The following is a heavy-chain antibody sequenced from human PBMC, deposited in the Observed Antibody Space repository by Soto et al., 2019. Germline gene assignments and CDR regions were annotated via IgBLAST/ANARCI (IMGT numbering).Heavy chain of an antibody. Sequence: QVHLVQSGAEVKWPGASVKVSGRASGYTFNTHSIHWVRQAPGQRLEWMGWINTGNGNTKYSHNFQGRFTSTRDTSASTAYMALSSLRSEETALYFCARRWGRNFDFCGQGTLVSVSS. J-gene: IGHJ4*02. CDR1: GYTFNTHS. V-gene: IGHV1-3*04. CDR2: INTGNGNT. CDR3: ARRWGRNFDF. D-gene: IGHD7-27*01.